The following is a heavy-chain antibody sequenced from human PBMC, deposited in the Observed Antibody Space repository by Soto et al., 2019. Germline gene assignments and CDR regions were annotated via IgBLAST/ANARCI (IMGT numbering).Heavy chain of an antibody. V-gene: IGHV1-69*01. D-gene: IGHD2-15*01. Sequence: QVQLAQSGAEVRKPGSSVKVSCRASGGSFSDFAFSWVRQAPGQGLEWMGGIIPMFAATKYAQRFQGRVTITAGASTRTGYLALSSLTSDDAAVYYCAPGGIVAVPAALSSYDDYTNYRFDSWGQGTLVSVSS. J-gene: IGHJ4*02. CDR1: GGSFSDFA. CDR2: IIPMFAAT. CDR3: APGGIVAVPAALSSYDDYTNYRFDS.